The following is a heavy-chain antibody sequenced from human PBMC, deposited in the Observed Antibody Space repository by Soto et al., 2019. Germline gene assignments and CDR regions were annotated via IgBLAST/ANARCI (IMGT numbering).Heavy chain of an antibody. Sequence: PSETLSLTCTASGVSISPFYWSWVRQPPGKGLEWIGYLYYSGNTNYNPSLKSRVTISVDASRNQVSLRLTSVTAADTAVYYCASVGGVAARTFDYWGQGTVVTVSS. CDR1: GVSISPFY. CDR2: LYYSGNT. V-gene: IGHV4-59*01. J-gene: IGHJ4*02. CDR3: ASVGGVAARTFDY. D-gene: IGHD2-15*01.